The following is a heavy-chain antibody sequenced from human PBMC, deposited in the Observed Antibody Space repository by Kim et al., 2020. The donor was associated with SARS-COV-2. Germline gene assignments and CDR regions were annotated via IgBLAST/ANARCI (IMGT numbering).Heavy chain of an antibody. Sequence: GGSLRLSCVASGFTFEDYGMSWVRQAPGKGLEWVSGINRNSDSTGYVDSVKGRFTICSDNAKKSLHLQMNSLRVEDTAFYYCVRGYVGGRFDFWGQG. CDR2: INRNSDST. D-gene: IGHD3-10*01. J-gene: IGHJ5*02. CDR1: GFTFEDYG. CDR3: VRGYVGGRFDF. V-gene: IGHV3-20*04.